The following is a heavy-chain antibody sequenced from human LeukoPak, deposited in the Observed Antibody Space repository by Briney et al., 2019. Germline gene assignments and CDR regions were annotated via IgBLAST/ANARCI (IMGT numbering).Heavy chain of an antibody. CDR3: ARDSSGWGFDY. D-gene: IGHD6-25*01. Sequence: GGSLRLSCAASGFTFSTYWMHWVRQAPGKGLLWVSGIRSDGSSTIYADSVKGRFTIPRDNARNTLYLQVNSLRAEDTAVYYCARDSSGWGFDYRGQGSLVTVSS. CDR1: GFTFSTYW. CDR2: IRSDGSST. V-gene: IGHV3-74*01. J-gene: IGHJ4*02.